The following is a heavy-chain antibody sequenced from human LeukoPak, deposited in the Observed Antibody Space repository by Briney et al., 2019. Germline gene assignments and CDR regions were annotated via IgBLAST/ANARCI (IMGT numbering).Heavy chain of an antibody. D-gene: IGHD3-10*01. CDR1: GGSISSSSYY. Sequence: PSETLSLTCTVSGGSISSSSYYWGWIRQPPGKGLEWIGSIYYSGSTYYNPSLKSRVTISVDTSKNQFSLKLSSVTAADTAVYYCARLCPPHTYYYGSGSYRRASWFDPWGQGTLVTVSS. J-gene: IGHJ5*02. CDR2: IYYSGST. V-gene: IGHV4-39*01. CDR3: ARLCPPHTYYYGSGSYRRASWFDP.